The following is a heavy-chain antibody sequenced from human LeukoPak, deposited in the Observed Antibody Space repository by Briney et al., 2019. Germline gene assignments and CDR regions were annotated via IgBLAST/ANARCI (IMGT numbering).Heavy chain of an antibody. D-gene: IGHD3-10*01. CDR1: GDSVSSNSAA. V-gene: IGHV6-1*01. J-gene: IGHJ6*02. Sequence: SQTLSLTCAISGDSVSSNSAAWNWIRQSPSRGLEWLGRTYYRSKWYNDYAVSVKSRITINPDTSKNQFSLQLNSVTPEDTAVYYCARYGSGTSSYYYYYYSMDVWGQGTTVTVSS. CDR3: ARYGSGTSSYYYYYYSMDV. CDR2: TYYRSKWYN.